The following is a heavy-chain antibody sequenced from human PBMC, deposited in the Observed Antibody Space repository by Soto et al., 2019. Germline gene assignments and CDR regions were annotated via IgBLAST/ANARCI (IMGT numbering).Heavy chain of an antibody. CDR1: GYTLTGYY. J-gene: IGHJ3*02. D-gene: IGHD2-2*01. V-gene: IGHV1-2*04. CDR3: ARLLGYCSSTSCYGAFDI. Sequence: ASVKVSCKASGYTLTGYYMHWVRQAPGQGLEWMGWINPNSGGTNYVQKFQGWVTMTRDTSISTAYMELSRLRSDDTAVYYCARLLGYCSSTSCYGAFDIWGQGTMVTVSS. CDR2: INPNSGGT.